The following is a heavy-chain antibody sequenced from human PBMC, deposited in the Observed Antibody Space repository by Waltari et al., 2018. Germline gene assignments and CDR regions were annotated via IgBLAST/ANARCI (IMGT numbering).Heavy chain of an antibody. V-gene: IGHV3-23*04. CDR2: ISGRGGST. CDR3: ATMGRDYYDSSGYLDAFDI. Sequence: EVQLVESGGGLVQPGGSLRLSCAASGFTFSSYAMSWVRQAPGKGLEWVLAISGRGGSTYYADSVKGRFTISRDNSKNTLYLQMNSLRAEDTAVYYGATMGRDYYDSSGYLDAFDIWGQGTMVTVSS. D-gene: IGHD3-22*01. CDR1: GFTFSSYA. J-gene: IGHJ3*02.